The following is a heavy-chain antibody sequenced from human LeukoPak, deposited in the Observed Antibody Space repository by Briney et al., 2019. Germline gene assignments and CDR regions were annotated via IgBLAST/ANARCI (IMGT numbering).Heavy chain of an antibody. CDR1: GGSFSGYY. CDR2: INHSGST. V-gene: IGHV4-34*01. CDR3: ARVPPRIAVAGRDYFQH. D-gene: IGHD6-19*01. J-gene: IGHJ1*01. Sequence: PSETLSLTCAVYGGSFSGYYWSWIRQPPGKGLEWIGEINHSGSTNYNPSLKSRVTISVDTSKNQFSLKLSSVTAADTAVYYCARVPPRIAVAGRDYFQHWGQGTLVTVSS.